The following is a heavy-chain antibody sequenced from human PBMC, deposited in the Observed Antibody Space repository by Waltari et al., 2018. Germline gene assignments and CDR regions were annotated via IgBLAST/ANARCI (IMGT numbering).Heavy chain of an antibody. CDR1: GGTFSSYA. D-gene: IGHD3-22*01. V-gene: IGHV1-69*01. Sequence: QVQLVQSGAEVKKPGSSVKVSCKASGGTFSSYATSWVRQAPGQGLDWMGGIIPIFGTANYAQKFQGRVTITADESTSTAYMELSSLRSEDTAVYYCALADPQNYYYDSSGLDYWGQGTLVTVSS. CDR2: IIPIFGTA. CDR3: ALADPQNYYYDSSGLDY. J-gene: IGHJ4*02.